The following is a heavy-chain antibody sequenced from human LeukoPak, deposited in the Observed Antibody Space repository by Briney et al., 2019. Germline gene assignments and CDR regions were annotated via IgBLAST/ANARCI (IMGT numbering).Heavy chain of an antibody. J-gene: IGHJ6*02. D-gene: IGHD2-2*02. CDR2: INPSGGST. Sequence: GASVKVSCKASGYTFTSYYMHWVRQAPGQGLEWMGIINPSGGSTSYTQKFQGRVTMTRDTSTSTVYMELSSLRSEDTAVYYCARDGVDIVVVPAAIDYYGMDVWGQGTTVTASS. CDR3: ARDGVDIVVVPAAIDYYGMDV. CDR1: GYTFTSYY. V-gene: IGHV1-46*01.